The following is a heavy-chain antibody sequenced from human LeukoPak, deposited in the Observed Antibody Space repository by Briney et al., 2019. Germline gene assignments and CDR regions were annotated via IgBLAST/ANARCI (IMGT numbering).Heavy chain of an antibody. V-gene: IGHV3-7*04. J-gene: IGHJ4*02. CDR2: INQVASEK. CDR1: GFTISSYW. CDR3: VRDGGYYGPDS. D-gene: IGHD3-10*01. Sequence: GRSLRLSCAASGFTISSYWMSWVRQAPGKGLEWVANINQVASEKNYVDSVKGRFTISRDNAKNSLYLQMNSVRAEDTAMYYCVRDGGYYGPDSWGQGALVSVSS.